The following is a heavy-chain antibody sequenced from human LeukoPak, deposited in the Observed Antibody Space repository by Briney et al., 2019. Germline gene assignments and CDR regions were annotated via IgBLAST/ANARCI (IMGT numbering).Heavy chain of an antibody. D-gene: IGHD5-12*01. V-gene: IGHV4-59*01. J-gene: IGHJ4*02. Sequence: SETLSLTCTVSGGSISSYYWSWIRQPPGKGLEWIGYIYYSGSTNYNPSLKSRVTISVETSKNQFSLKLSSVTAADTAVYYCAREGLPYYFDYWGQGTLVTVSS. CDR1: GGSISSYY. CDR2: IYYSGST. CDR3: AREGLPYYFDY.